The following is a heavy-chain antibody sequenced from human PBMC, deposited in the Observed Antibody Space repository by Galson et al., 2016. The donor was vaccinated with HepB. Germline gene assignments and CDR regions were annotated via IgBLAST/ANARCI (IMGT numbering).Heavy chain of an antibody. CDR2: ISSTSNTI. CDR3: ARDGSYCGGDCYSFHYGLDV. V-gene: IGHV3-48*02. D-gene: IGHD2-21*02. CDR1: GFTFGSYS. Sequence: SLRLSCAVSGFTFGSYSMNWVRQAPGKGLEWVSYISSTSNTIFYADSVQGRFTISRDNAKNSLYLQMNSLRDEDTALYYCARDGSYCGGDCYSFHYGLDVWGQGTTVTVSS. J-gene: IGHJ6*02.